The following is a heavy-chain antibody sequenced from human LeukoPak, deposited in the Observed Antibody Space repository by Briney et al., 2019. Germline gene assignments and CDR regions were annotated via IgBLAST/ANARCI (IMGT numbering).Heavy chain of an antibody. D-gene: IGHD2-15*01. CDR2: ISYDGSNK. J-gene: IGHJ4*02. Sequence: GGSLRLSCAASGFTFSSYGMHWVRQAPGKGLEWVAVISYDGSNKYYADSVKGRFTISRDNSKNTLYLQMNSLRAEDTAVYCCAKDGGHCSGGSCYSGFDYWGQGTLVTVSS. CDR1: GFTFSSYG. CDR3: AKDGGHCSGGSCYSGFDY. V-gene: IGHV3-30*18.